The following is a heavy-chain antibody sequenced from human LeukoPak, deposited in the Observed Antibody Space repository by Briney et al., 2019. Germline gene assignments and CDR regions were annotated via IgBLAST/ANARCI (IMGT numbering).Heavy chain of an antibody. D-gene: IGHD2-21*01. J-gene: IGHJ3*02. CDR1: GGSFSGYY. V-gene: IGHV4-34*01. Sequence: SETLSLTCAVYGGSFSGYYWSWIRHPPGKGLEWIGEINHSGSNNYNPSLKSRVTISLDTSKSQFSLRLSSVTAADTAVYYCARAIATYFDAFDIWGQGTMVTVSS. CDR3: ARAIATYFDAFDI. CDR2: INHSGSN.